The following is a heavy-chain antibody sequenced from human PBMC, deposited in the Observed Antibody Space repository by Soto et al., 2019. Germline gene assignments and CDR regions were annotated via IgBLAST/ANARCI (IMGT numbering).Heavy chain of an antibody. V-gene: IGHV3-33*01. D-gene: IGHD3-3*01. Sequence: GGSLRLSCAASGFTFSSYGMHWVRQAPGKGLEWVAVIWYDGSNKYYADSVKGRFTISRDNSKNTLYLQMNSLRAEDTAVYYCARDPGGTIFGEYFQHWGQGTLVTVSS. CDR3: ARDPGGTIFGEYFQH. CDR1: GFTFSSYG. CDR2: IWYDGSNK. J-gene: IGHJ1*01.